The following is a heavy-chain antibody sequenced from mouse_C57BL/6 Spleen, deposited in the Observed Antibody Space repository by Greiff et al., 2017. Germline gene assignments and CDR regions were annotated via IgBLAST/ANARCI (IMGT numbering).Heavy chain of an antibody. CDR3: ARGNSNYVGGAMDY. Sequence: QVQLQQSGAELVRPGTSVKVSCKASGYAFTNYLIEWVKQRPGQGLEWIGVINPGSGGTNYNEKFKGKATLTADKSSSTAYMQLSSLTSEDSAVYFCARGNSNYVGGAMDYWGQGNSETVSS. CDR2: INPGSGGT. D-gene: IGHD2-5*01. V-gene: IGHV1-54*01. J-gene: IGHJ4*01. CDR1: GYAFTNYL.